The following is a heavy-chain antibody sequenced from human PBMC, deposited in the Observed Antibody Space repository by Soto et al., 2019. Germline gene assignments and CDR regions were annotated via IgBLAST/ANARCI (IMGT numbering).Heavy chain of an antibody. V-gene: IGHV3-72*01. CDR2: IRRKANSYTT. CDR3: AMLGGWSGGSNDMDV. Sequence: EVQLVESGGGLVQPGGSLRLSCAASGLIFSDYHMDWVRQAPGKGLEWVGRIRRKANSYTTEYAASVKGRFTISRDDSKISLYLQMNSLKTEDTAVYYCAMLGGWSGGSNDMDVGGQGTTVTVSS. D-gene: IGHD6-19*01. CDR1: GLIFSDYH. J-gene: IGHJ6*02.